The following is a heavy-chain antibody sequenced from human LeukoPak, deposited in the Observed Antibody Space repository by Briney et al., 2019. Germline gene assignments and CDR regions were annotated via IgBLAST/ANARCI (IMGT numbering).Heavy chain of an antibody. D-gene: IGHD1-26*01. J-gene: IGHJ4*02. CDR1: GGSISSNTYY. CDR2: IYYSGST. Sequence: PSETLSLTCTVSGGSISSNTYYWGWIRQPPGKGLEWIGYIYYSGSTYYNPSLKSRVTISVDTSKNQFSLKLSSVTAADTAVYYCARIEYSGPLDYWGQGTPVTVSS. CDR3: ARIEYSGPLDY. V-gene: IGHV4-39*07.